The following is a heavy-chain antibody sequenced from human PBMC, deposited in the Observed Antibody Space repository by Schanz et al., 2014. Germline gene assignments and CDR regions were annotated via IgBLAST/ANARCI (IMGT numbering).Heavy chain of an antibody. J-gene: IGHJ4*02. CDR2: IIPVLNIA. CDR1: RGTFSSYT. CDR3: ARGRGFYDY. V-gene: IGHV1-69*02. Sequence: QLQLVQSGAEVKKPESSVKVSCKLSRGTFSSYTISWMRQAPGQGLEWMGKIIPVLNIATYAQRFQGRVSITADTSTNTAYMELSSLTSEDTAVHYCARGRGFYDYWGQGTLVTVSS. D-gene: IGHD3-10*01.